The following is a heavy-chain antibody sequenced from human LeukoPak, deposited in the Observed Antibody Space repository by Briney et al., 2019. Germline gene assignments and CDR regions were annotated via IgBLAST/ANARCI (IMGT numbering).Heavy chain of an antibody. V-gene: IGHV4-39*07. Sequence: SETLSLTCTVSGGSISTSNYYWGWIRQPPGKGLEWIGEIYHSGSTNYNPSLKSRVTISVDKSKNQFSLKLSSVTAADTAVYYCARVHSGSYNFDYWGQGTLVTVSS. CDR1: GGSISTSNYY. CDR2: IYHSGST. D-gene: IGHD1-26*01. J-gene: IGHJ4*02. CDR3: ARVHSGSYNFDY.